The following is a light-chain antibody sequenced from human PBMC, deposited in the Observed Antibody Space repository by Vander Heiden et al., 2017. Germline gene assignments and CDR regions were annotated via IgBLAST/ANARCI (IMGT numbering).Light chain of an antibody. CDR2: GAS. Sequence: ELVMPQSPATLSVSPGESATLTCRASQSVSSYLAWYQQKPGQAPRLLIYGASTRETGVPARFSGSGSGTEFTLTISSLQSEDFAVYYCQQYNSWPYTFGQGTKVEIK. J-gene: IGKJ2*01. CDR1: QSVSSY. CDR3: QQYNSWPYT. V-gene: IGKV3-15*01.